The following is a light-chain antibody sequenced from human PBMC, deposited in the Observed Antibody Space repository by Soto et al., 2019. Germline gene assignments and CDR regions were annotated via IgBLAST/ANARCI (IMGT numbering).Light chain of an antibody. CDR1: SSDVGGYNY. J-gene: IGLJ1*01. V-gene: IGLV2-11*01. Sequence: QSALTQPRSVSGSSGQSVTISCTGTSSDVGGYNYVSWYQQHLGKAPKLMIYDVSKRPSGVPDRFSGSKSGNTASLTISGLQAEDEADYYCCSYAGSYRVFGNGTKVTVL. CDR2: DVS. CDR3: CSYAGSYRV.